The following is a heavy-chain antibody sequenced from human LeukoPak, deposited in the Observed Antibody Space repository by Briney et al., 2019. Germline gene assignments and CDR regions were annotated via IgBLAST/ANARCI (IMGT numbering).Heavy chain of an antibody. CDR2: IIPILGIA. V-gene: IGHV1-69*04. J-gene: IGHJ5*02. Sequence: SVKVSCKASGGTFSSYTISWVRQAPGQGLEWMGRIIPILGIANYAQKFQGRVTITADKSTSTASMELSSLRSEDTAVYYCARDQGDSSSWYDEPWAGENWFDPWGQGTLVTVSS. D-gene: IGHD6-13*01. CDR3: ARDQGDSSSWYDEPWAGENWFDP. CDR1: GGTFSSYT.